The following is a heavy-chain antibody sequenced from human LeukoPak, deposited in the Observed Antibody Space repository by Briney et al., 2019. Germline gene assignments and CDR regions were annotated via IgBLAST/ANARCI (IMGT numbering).Heavy chain of an antibody. D-gene: IGHD3-22*01. V-gene: IGHV3-23*01. Sequence: PGGSLRLSCAASGFTFSSYAMSWVRQAPGKGLEWVSGISGSGGSTYYTDSVKGRFTISRDNSKNILYLQMNSLRAEDTAVYYCGPPDKYDYSGPSGWGQGTLVTVSS. CDR3: GPPDKYDYSGPSG. CDR2: ISGSGGST. J-gene: IGHJ4*02. CDR1: GFTFSSYA.